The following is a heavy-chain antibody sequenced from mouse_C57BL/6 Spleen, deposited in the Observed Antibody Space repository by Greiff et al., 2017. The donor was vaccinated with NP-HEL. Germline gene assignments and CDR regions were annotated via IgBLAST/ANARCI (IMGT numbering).Heavy chain of an antibody. D-gene: IGHD1-1*01. V-gene: IGHV1-81*01. CDR1: GYTFTSYG. CDR3: ARDYYGSGAY. J-gene: IGHJ3*01. CDR2: IYPRSGNT. Sequence: LQQSGAELARPGASVKLSCKASGYTFTSYGISWVKQRTGQGLEWIGEIYPRSGNTYYNEKFKGKATLTADKSSSTAYMELRSLTSEDSAVYFCARDYYGSGAYWGQGTLVTVSA.